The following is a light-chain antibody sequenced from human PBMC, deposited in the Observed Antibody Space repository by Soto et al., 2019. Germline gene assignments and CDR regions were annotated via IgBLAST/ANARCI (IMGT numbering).Light chain of an antibody. Sequence: QSALTQPASVSGSPGQSITISCTGTSGDIGSYKRVSWYQQHPGKAPKLIIYEVTDRPSGVSNRFSGSKSGNTASLTISGLQAEDEAEYYCSSYTNINTRACVFGTGTKLTFL. CDR2: EVT. V-gene: IGLV2-14*01. CDR1: SGDIGSYKR. J-gene: IGLJ1*01. CDR3: SSYTNINTRACV.